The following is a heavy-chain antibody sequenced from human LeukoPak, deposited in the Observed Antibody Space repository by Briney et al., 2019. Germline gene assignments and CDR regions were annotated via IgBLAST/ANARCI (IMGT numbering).Heavy chain of an antibody. CDR2: ISGSGGST. CDR1: GFTFSSYA. CDR3: AKSRSDCSSTSCSGFDY. Sequence: GGSLRLSCAASGFTFSSYAMSWVRQAPGKGLERVSAISGSGGSTYYADSVKGRFTISRDNSKNTLYLQMNSLRAEDTAVYYCAKSRSDCSSTSCSGFDYWGQGTLVTVSS. D-gene: IGHD2-2*01. J-gene: IGHJ4*02. V-gene: IGHV3-23*01.